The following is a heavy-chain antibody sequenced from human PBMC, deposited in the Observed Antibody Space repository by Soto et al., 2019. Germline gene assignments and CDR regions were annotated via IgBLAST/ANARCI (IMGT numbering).Heavy chain of an antibody. D-gene: IGHD3-22*01. V-gene: IGHV4-30-4*01. Sequence: SETLSLTCTVSGGSISSGDYYWSWIRQPPGKGLEWIGYIYYSGSTYYNPSLKSRVTISVDTSKNQFSLKLSSVTAADTAVYYCARVYDSSGYYSKYFDYWGQGTMVTV. CDR3: ARVYDSSGYYSKYFDY. CDR1: GGSISSGDYY. J-gene: IGHJ4*03. CDR2: IYYSGST.